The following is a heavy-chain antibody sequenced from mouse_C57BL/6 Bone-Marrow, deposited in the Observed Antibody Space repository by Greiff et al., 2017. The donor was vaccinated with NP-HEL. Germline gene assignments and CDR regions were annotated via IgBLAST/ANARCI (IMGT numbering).Heavy chain of an antibody. J-gene: IGHJ2*01. Sequence: EVQLVESGGDLVKPGGSLKLSCAASGFTFSSYGMSWVRQTPDKRLEWVATISSGGSYTYYPDSVKGRFTISRDNAKNTLYLQMSSLKSEDTAMYYCARHTHPYYFDYWGQGTTLTVSS. V-gene: IGHV5-6*01. CDR3: ARHTHPYYFDY. CDR2: ISSGGSYT. CDR1: GFTFSSYG.